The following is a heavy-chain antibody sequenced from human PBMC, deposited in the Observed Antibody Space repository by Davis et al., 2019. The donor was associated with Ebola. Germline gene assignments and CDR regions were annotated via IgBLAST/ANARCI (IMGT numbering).Heavy chain of an antibody. V-gene: IGHV1-2*02. Sequence: ASVKVSCKASGYTFTGYYMHWVRQAPGQGLEWMGWINPNSGGTNYAQKFQGRVTMTRDTSISTAYMELSRLRSDDTAVYYCARGYCSSTSCYGLDNWFDPWGQGTLVTVSS. D-gene: IGHD2-2*01. CDR3: ARGYCSSTSCYGLDNWFDP. J-gene: IGHJ5*02. CDR1: GYTFTGYY. CDR2: INPNSGGT.